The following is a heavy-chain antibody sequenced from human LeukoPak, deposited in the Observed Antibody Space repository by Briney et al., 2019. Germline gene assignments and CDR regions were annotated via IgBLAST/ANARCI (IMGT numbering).Heavy chain of an antibody. J-gene: IGHJ4*02. V-gene: IGHV5-51*01. D-gene: IGHD6-19*01. Sequence: GESLKISCKGFGYSFTRHWIGWVRQMPGKGLEWMGIIYPDDSDTRYSPSFQGQVTITADKSISTAYLQWSSLKASDNAMYYCARQRRSSGWPNDYWGQGTLVTVSS. CDR3: ARQRRSSGWPNDY. CDR2: IYPDDSDT. CDR1: GYSFTRHW.